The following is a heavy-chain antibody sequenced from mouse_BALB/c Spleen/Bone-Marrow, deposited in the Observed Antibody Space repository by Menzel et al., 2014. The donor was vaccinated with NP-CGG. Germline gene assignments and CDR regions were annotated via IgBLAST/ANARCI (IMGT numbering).Heavy chain of an antibody. V-gene: IGHV1-80*01. CDR2: IYPGDGET. CDR3: ASVYDYGRGYAMDY. CDR1: GYAFSNYG. Sequence: LQESGAELARPGSSVKISCKASGYAFSNYGMNWVKQRPGQGLEWIGQIYPGDGETNYNGEFEGRVTLTADKSSSTAYMQVSSLTSEDSAVYFCASVYDYGRGYAMDYWGQGTSVTVSS. J-gene: IGHJ4*01. D-gene: IGHD2-4*01.